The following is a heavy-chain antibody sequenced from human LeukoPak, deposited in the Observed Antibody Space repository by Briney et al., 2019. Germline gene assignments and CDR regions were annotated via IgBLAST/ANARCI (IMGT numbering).Heavy chain of an antibody. CDR3: AKKHPGYGRMIVVVSLGC. V-gene: IGHV3-23*01. J-gene: IGHJ4*02. D-gene: IGHD3-22*01. CDR2: ISGSGGST. CDR1: GFTFSSYA. Sequence: GGSLRLSCAASGFTFSSYAMNWVRQAPGKGLEWVSDISGSGGSTYYADSVKGRFTISRDNSKNTLYLQMNSLRAEDTAVYFYAKKHPGYGRMIVVVSLGCWGQGALVTVSS.